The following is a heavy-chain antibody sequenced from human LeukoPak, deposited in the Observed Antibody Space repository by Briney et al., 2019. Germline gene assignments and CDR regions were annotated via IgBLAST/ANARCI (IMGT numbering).Heavy chain of an antibody. CDR1: GFTFDDYG. D-gene: IGHD3-9*01. CDR2: INWNGGST. J-gene: IGHJ4*02. Sequence: GGSLRLSCAASGFTFDDYGMSWVRQAPGKGLEWVSGINWNGGSTGYADSVKGRFTISRDNAKNSLYLQMNSLRAEDTALYYCARGLYFDWLPVDDYWGQGTLVTVSS. CDR3: ARGLYFDWLPVDDY. V-gene: IGHV3-20*04.